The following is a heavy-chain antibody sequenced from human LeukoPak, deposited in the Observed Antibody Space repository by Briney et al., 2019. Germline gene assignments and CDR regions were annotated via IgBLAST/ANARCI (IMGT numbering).Heavy chain of an antibody. Sequence: GASVKVSCKASGYTFTGYYMHWVRQAPGQGLEWTGWINPNSGGTNYAQKFQGRVTMTRDTSISTAYMELSRLRSDDTAVYYCARGNPSYDSSGYFRINAFDIWGQGTMVTVSS. CDR2: INPNSGGT. V-gene: IGHV1-2*02. D-gene: IGHD3-22*01. CDR1: GYTFTGYY. CDR3: ARGNPSYDSSGYFRINAFDI. J-gene: IGHJ3*02.